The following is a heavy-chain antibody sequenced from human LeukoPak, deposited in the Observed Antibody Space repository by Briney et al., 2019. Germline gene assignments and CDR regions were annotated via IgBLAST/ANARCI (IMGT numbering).Heavy chain of an antibody. CDR3: ARGVPWFGELSIPYYFDY. J-gene: IGHJ4*02. D-gene: IGHD3-10*01. CDR2: INPNSGGT. CDR1: GYTFTGYY. Sequence: ASVKVSCKASGYTFTGYYMHWVRQAPGQGLEWMGWINPNSGGTNYAQKFQGWVTMTRDTSISTAYMELSRLRSDDTAVYYCARGVPWFGELSIPYYFDYWGQGTLVTVSS. V-gene: IGHV1-2*04.